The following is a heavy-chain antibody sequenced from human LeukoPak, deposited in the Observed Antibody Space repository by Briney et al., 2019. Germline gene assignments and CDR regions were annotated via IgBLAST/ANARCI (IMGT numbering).Heavy chain of an antibody. CDR2: ISGSGGST. J-gene: IGHJ4*02. CDR1: GFTFSSYA. V-gene: IGHV3-23*01. Sequence: GGSLRLSCAASGFTFSSYAMSWVRQAPAKGLEWVSSISGSGGSTDYADSVKGRFTISRDNSKKTLYLQMNSLRVEDTAVYYCAPGPCSSTSCYAAEGYWGQGTLVTVSS. D-gene: IGHD2-2*01. CDR3: APGPCSSTSCYAAEGY.